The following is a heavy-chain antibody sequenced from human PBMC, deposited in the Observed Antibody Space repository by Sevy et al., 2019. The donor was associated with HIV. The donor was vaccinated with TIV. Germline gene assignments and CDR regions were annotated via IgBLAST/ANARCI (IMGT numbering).Heavy chain of an antibody. D-gene: IGHD1-26*01. Sequence: SETLSLTCTVSGGSITSLYWNWIRQPPGKGLEWIANIYYNGHINYNPPLKSRVTLSLDTSKNQFSLRLGSVTAADTAMYYCAGENAWGRGYSWGQGTLFTVSS. CDR3: AGENAWGRGYS. J-gene: IGHJ4*02. CDR1: GGSITSLY. V-gene: IGHV4-59*08. CDR2: IYYNGHI.